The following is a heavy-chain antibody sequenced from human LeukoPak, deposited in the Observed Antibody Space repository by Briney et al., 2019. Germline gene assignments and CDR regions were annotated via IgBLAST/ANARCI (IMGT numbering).Heavy chain of an antibody. CDR1: GGSISSYC. CDR2: IYTSGST. Sequence: SETLSLTCTVSGGSISSYCWSWIRQPAGKGLEWIGRIYTSGSTNYNPSLKSRVTMSVDTSKNQFSLKLSSVTAADTAVYYCARGPAPFWSGYYPLDYWGQGTLVTVSS. V-gene: IGHV4-4*07. D-gene: IGHD3-3*01. CDR3: ARGPAPFWSGYYPLDY. J-gene: IGHJ4*02.